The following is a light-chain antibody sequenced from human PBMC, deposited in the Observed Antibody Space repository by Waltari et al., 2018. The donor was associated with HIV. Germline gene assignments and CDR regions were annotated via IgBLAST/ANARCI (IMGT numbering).Light chain of an antibody. CDR1: SSNIRSNT. V-gene: IGLV1-44*01. Sequence: QSALTQPPSASGTPGQRVTISCSGSSSNIRSNTVSWYQQLPGTAPKLLIYSNDQRPSGVPERFSGSKSVTSASLAISGLQSEDEADYYCAAWDDSLNGWVFGGGTKLTVL. CDR3: AAWDDSLNGWV. CDR2: SND. J-gene: IGLJ3*02.